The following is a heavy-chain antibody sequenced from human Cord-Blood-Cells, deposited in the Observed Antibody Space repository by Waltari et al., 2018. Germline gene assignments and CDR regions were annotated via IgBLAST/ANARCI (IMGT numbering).Heavy chain of an antibody. Sequence: QVQLVQSGAEVKKPGASVKVSCKASGYTFTSYYMHWVRQAPGQGLEWMGIINPIGGSTSYAQKFQGRVTMTRDTSTSTVYMELSSLRSEDTAVYYCARAIASIAARPYAFDIWGQGTMVTVSS. CDR3: ARAIASIAARPYAFDI. CDR1: GYTFTSYY. D-gene: IGHD6-6*01. CDR2: INPIGGST. V-gene: IGHV1-46*01. J-gene: IGHJ3*02.